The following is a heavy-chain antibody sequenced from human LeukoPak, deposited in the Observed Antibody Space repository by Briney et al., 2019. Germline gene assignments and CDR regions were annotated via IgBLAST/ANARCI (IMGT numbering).Heavy chain of an antibody. V-gene: IGHV3-53*04. CDR3: ARGIIYRDY. CDR1: GFNVSSNY. J-gene: IGHJ4*02. Sequence: PGGSLRLSCEASGFNVSSNYMTWVRQAPGKGLEWVSLIYGDGTTDYADSVKGRFHISRHNSKNTLYLQMNSLRAEDTAVYYCARGIIYRDYWGQGTLVTVSS. CDR2: IYGDGTT. D-gene: IGHD3-10*01.